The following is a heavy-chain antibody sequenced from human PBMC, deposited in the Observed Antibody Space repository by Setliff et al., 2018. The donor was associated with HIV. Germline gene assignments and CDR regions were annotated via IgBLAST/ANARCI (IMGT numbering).Heavy chain of an antibody. D-gene: IGHD6-19*01. CDR3: ARSLSSGWSPDGFDI. Sequence: GESLKISCKASGYIFSSHWIGWVRQMPGKGLEWMGIIYPGDSDTRYSPSLQGQVTISADKPITTAYLQWSSLKASDTAMYYCARSLSSGWSPDGFDIWGQETMVTVSS. CDR1: GYIFSSHW. CDR2: IYPGDSDT. J-gene: IGHJ3*02. V-gene: IGHV5-51*01.